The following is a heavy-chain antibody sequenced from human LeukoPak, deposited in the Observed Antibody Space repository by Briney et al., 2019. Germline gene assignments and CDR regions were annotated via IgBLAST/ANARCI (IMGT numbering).Heavy chain of an antibody. CDR1: GFTFSNAW. CDR2: IKSKTDGGTT. Sequence: GGSLRVSCAASGFTFSNAWMSWVRQAPGKGLEWVGRIKSKTDGGTTDYAAPVKGRFTISRDDSKNTLYLQMSSLKTEDTAVYYCTTGLIYYGSGSYHQYFDYWGQGTLVTVSS. J-gene: IGHJ4*02. V-gene: IGHV3-15*01. D-gene: IGHD3-10*01. CDR3: TTGLIYYGSGSYHQYFDY.